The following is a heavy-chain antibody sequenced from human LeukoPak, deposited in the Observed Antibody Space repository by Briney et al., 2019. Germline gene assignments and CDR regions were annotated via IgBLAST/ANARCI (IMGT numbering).Heavy chain of an antibody. V-gene: IGHV4-59*01. CDR1: GGINDYY. J-gene: IGHJ4*02. CDR2: TYYSGRT. Sequence: PSETLSLTCTVSGGINDYYWTWIRQPPGKGLEWIGYTYYSGRTKYNPSLKSRVSISLDTSKNQFSLQLSSVTAADTAVYFWARAGYGDYIRWGQGTLVTVSS. D-gene: IGHD4-17*01. CDR3: ARAGYGDYIR.